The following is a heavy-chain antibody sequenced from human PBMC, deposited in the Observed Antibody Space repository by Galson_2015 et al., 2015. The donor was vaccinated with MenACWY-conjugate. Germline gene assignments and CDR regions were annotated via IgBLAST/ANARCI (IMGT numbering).Heavy chain of an antibody. CDR2: FDPEDGET. V-gene: IGHV1-24*01. D-gene: IGHD6-13*01. CDR3: ATQAAAGRLAEYFQH. CDR1: GYTLTELS. J-gene: IGHJ1*01. Sequence: SVKVSCKVSGYTLTELSMHWVRQAPGKGLEWMGGFDPEDGETIYAQKFQGRVTMTEGTSTDTAYMELSSLRSEDTAVYYCATQAAAGRLAEYFQHWGQGTLVTVSS.